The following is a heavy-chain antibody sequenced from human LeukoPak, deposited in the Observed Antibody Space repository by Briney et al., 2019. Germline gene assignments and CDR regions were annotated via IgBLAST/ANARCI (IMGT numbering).Heavy chain of an antibody. CDR3: ARRWLQSQFDY. D-gene: IGHD5-24*01. J-gene: IGHJ4*02. V-gene: IGHV4-31*03. CDR1: GGSISSGGYY. Sequence: PSETLSLTCTVSGGSISSGGYYWSWIRQHPGKGLEWIGYIYYSGSTYYNPSLKSRVTISVDTSKNQFSLKLSSVTAADTAVYYCARRWLQSQFDYWGQGTLVTVSS. CDR2: IYYSGST.